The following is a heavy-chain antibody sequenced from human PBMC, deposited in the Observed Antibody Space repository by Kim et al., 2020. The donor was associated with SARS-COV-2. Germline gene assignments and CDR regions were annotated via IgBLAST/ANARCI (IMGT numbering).Heavy chain of an antibody. D-gene: IGHD2-2*01. CDR3: ARGRALGCSSTGCYYGMDV. CDR2: IIPLFGTA. J-gene: IGHJ6*01. CDR1: GGTFRNYA. V-gene: IGHV1-69*13. Sequence: SVKVSCKASGGTFRNYAISWVRQAPGQGLEWMGGIIPLFGTAKYAQKFHDRVTIAADESTSTAYLELNSLRSEDTAIYYCARGRALGCSSTGCYYGMDVGPQGPRVTV.